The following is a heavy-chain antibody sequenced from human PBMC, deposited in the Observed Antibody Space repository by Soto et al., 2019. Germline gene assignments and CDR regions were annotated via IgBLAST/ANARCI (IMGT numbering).Heavy chain of an antibody. V-gene: IGHV3-23*01. CDR3: ATAVGGSSYAYLPAD. CDR1: GFIFSSSA. Sequence: EVHLLESGGGLVQPGGSLRLSCAASGFIFSSSAMTWVRQAPGKGLEWVSGLSAGGTATYYADSVKGRFTISRDNSKNTLYLQVKSLRVEDTTLYYCATAVGGSSYAYLPADWGHGTLVTVSS. J-gene: IGHJ4*01. CDR2: LSAGGTAT. D-gene: IGHD5-18*01.